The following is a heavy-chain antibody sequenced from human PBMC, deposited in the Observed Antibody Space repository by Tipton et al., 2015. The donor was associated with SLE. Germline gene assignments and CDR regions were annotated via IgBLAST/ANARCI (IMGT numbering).Heavy chain of an antibody. CDR2: IKQDGSEK. Sequence: QLVQSGGGLVQPGGSLRLSCTASGFTFSSYWMTWVRQAPGKGLEWVANIKQDGSEKYYLDSVKGRFTISRDNAEHSLYLQMNSLRAEDTAVYYCARSADHSTVDWFDPWGQGTLVTVSS. D-gene: IGHD6-25*01. CDR1: GFTFSSYW. V-gene: IGHV3-7*01. CDR3: ARSADHSTVDWFDP. J-gene: IGHJ5*02.